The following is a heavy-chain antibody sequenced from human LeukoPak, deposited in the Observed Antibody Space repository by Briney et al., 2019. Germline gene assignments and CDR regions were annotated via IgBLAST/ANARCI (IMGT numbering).Heavy chain of an antibody. J-gene: IGHJ3*02. CDR3: ARGGYDAYGLDI. D-gene: IGHD5-12*01. CDR2: ITGSVGRT. Sequence: PGGSLRLSCVASGFTFSKYDMTWVRPAPGNGLEWVSVITGSVGRTSYADSVKGRFTISRDNSKNTLYLQMNSLRAEDTAVYYCARGGYDAYGLDIWGQGTMVTVSS. V-gene: IGHV3-23*01. CDR1: GFTFSKYD.